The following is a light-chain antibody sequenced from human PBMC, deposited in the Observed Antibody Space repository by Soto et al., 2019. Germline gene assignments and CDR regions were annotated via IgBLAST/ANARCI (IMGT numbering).Light chain of an antibody. J-gene: IGKJ2*01. V-gene: IGKV3-20*01. CDR1: QSVSSTY. Sequence: TVLTQSPGTLSLSPGERATLSCRASQSVSSTYVSWYQQTPGQAPRLLIFGASSRATGIPDRFSGSGSGTDFTLTISRLEPEDFAVYYCQQSANSPVTFGQGTKLEIK. CDR3: QQSANSPVT. CDR2: GAS.